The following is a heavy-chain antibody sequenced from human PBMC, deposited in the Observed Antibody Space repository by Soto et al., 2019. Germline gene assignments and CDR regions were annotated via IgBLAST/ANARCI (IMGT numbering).Heavy chain of an antibody. CDR2: ISYDGSNK. Sequence: GGSLRLSCAASGFTFSSYGMHWVRQAPGKGLEWVAVISYDGSNKYYADSVKGRFTISRDNSKNTLYLQMNSLRAEDTAVYYCAKDLSSGLNKGYGMDVWGQGTTVTVSS. J-gene: IGHJ6*02. CDR1: GFTFSSYG. CDR3: AKDLSSGLNKGYGMDV. V-gene: IGHV3-30*18. D-gene: IGHD6-19*01.